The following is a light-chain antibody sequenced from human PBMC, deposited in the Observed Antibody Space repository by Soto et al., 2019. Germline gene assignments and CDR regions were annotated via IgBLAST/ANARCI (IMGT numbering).Light chain of an antibody. J-gene: IGKJ1*01. V-gene: IGKV3-15*01. Sequence: EIVLTQSPGTLSLSPGERATLSCRVSQSVTSNYIAWYQQKPGQAPRLLIYGASTRATGIPARFSGSGSGTEFTLTISSLQSEDFAVYYCQQYNNWPRTFGQGTKVDIK. CDR3: QQYNNWPRT. CDR1: QSVTSN. CDR2: GAS.